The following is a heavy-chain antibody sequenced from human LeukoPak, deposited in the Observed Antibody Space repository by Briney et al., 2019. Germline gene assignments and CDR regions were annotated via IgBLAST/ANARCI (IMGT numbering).Heavy chain of an antibody. CDR3: ARDTSLVAGYYFDY. CDR1: GYTFTGYY. V-gene: IGHV1-2*02. Sequence: ASAKVSCKASGYTFTGYYMHWVRQAPGQGLEWMGWINPNSGGTNYAQKFQGRVTMTRDTSISTAYMELSRLRSDDTAVYYCARDTSLVAGYYFDYWGQGTLVTVSS. CDR2: INPNSGGT. J-gene: IGHJ4*02. D-gene: IGHD6-19*01.